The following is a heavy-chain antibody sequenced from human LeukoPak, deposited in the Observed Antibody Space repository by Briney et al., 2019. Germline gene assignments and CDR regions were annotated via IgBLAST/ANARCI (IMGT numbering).Heavy chain of an antibody. D-gene: IGHD3-3*01. CDR2: IYSGGNT. V-gene: IGHV4-4*07. Sequence: SETLPLTCTVSGGSINFYYWAWIRQSAGKGLEWIGRIYSGGNTNYNPSLKSRATLSIDTSKNQFSLMLTSVTAADTAVYYCARDSRYFDFWSGYVDYWGQGFLVTVSS. J-gene: IGHJ4*02. CDR1: GGSINFYY. CDR3: ARDSRYFDFWSGYVDY.